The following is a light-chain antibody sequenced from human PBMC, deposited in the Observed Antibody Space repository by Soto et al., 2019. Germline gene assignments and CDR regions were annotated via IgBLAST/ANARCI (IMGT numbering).Light chain of an antibody. Sequence: QSALTQPASVSGSPGQSITISCAGTSGDIGTYNYVSWYQQHPGEAPKLLICEVNKRPSGVSNRFSGSKSGTTASLTISGLQAEDGADYYCSSYTTTTTLYVFGTGTKVTVL. CDR2: EVN. CDR1: SGDIGTYNY. CDR3: SSYTTTTTLYV. J-gene: IGLJ1*01. V-gene: IGLV2-14*01.